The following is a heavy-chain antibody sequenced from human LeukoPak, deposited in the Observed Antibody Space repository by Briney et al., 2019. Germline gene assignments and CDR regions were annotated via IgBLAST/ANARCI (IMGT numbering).Heavy chain of an antibody. CDR3: ARGGALWGTVTDDFDI. D-gene: IGHD3-16*01. CDR2: IYYSGSI. V-gene: IGHV4-59*01. Sequence: PSETLSLTCTVSGGSISSYYWSWIRQPPGKGPEWIGYIYYSGSINYNPSLKSRVTLSVDTSKNQFSLKLSSVTAADTAVYYCARGGALWGTVTDDFDIWGQGTMVTVSS. J-gene: IGHJ3*02. CDR1: GGSISSYY.